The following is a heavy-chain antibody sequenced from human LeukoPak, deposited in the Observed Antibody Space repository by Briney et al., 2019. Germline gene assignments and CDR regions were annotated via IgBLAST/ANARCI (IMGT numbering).Heavy chain of an antibody. J-gene: IGHJ3*02. CDR2: IYYSGST. CDR3: ARRGELERRGAFDI. V-gene: IGHV4-59*01. Sequence: SETLSLTCAVSGGSISSYYWSWIRQPPGKGLEWIGYIYYSGSTNYNPSLKSRVTISVDTSKNQFSLKLSSVTAADTAMYYCARRGELERRGAFDIWGQGTMVTVSS. D-gene: IGHD1-1*01. CDR1: GGSISSYY.